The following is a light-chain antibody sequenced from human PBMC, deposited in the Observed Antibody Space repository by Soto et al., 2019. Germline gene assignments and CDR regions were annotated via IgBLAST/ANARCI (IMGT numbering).Light chain of an antibody. J-gene: IGKJ1*01. Sequence: DIVMTQSPDSLAVSLGERATINCRSSQSLLYSSNNQNYLAWYQQKPGQPPKLLIYWASTRESGVPDRFSGSGSGTDFTLTISSLQAEDVAVYYCQQYYSVRWTFGQGTKVEIK. CDR1: QSLLYSSNNQNY. CDR3: QQYYSVRWT. CDR2: WAS. V-gene: IGKV4-1*01.